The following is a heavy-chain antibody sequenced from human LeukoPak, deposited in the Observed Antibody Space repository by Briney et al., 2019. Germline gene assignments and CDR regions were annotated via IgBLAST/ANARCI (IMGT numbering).Heavy chain of an antibody. CDR3: ARLPAAEYYFDY. CDR2: IYTSGST. V-gene: IGHV4-61*02. Sequence: MASETLSLTCTVSGGSISSGSYYWSWIRQPAGKGLEWIGRIYTSGSTNYNPSLKSRVTISVDTSKNQFSLKLSSVTAADTAVYYCARLPAAEYYFDYWGQGTLVTVSS. J-gene: IGHJ4*02. CDR1: GGSISSGSYY. D-gene: IGHD2-2*01.